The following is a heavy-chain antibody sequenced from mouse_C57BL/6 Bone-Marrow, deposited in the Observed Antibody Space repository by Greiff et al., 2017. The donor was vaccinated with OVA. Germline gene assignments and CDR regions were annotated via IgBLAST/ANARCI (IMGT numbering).Heavy chain of an antibody. CDR3: AREYWDGYFDV. V-gene: IGHV1-69*01. Sequence: QVQLQQPGAELVMPGASVKLSCKASGYTFTSYWMHWVKQRPGQGLEWIGEIDPSDSYTNYNQKFKGKSTLTVDKSSSTAYMQLSSLTSEDSAVYYCAREYWDGYFDVWGTGTTVTVSS. CDR1: GYTFTSYW. CDR2: IDPSDSYT. J-gene: IGHJ1*03. D-gene: IGHD4-1*01.